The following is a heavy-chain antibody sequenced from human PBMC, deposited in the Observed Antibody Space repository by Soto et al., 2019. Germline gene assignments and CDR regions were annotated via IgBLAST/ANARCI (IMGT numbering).Heavy chain of an antibody. CDR1: GFTFSSYA. CDR2: ISGSGGST. J-gene: IGHJ5*02. V-gene: IGHV3-23*01. D-gene: IGHD5-18*01. CDR3: AKVMVKNWFDP. Sequence: GRSLRLSCAASGFTFSSYAMSWVRQAPGKGLECVSAISGSGGSTYYADSVKGRFTISRGNSKNTLYLQLSSLRAEDTAVYYCAKVMVKNWFDPWGQGTLVTVSS.